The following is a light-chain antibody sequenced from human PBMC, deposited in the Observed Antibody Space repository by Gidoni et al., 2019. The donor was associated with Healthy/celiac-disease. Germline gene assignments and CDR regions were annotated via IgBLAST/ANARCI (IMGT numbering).Light chain of an antibody. CDR3: SSYTSSSTLVV. Sequence: QSALTQPASVSGSPGQSLTISCTGTSSDVGGYNYVSWYQQHPGKAPKLMLYEVSNRPSGVPDRFSGSKSGNTASLTISGLQAEDEADYYCSSYTSSSTLVVFGGGTKLTVL. CDR2: EVS. CDR1: SSDVGGYNY. J-gene: IGLJ2*01. V-gene: IGLV2-14*01.